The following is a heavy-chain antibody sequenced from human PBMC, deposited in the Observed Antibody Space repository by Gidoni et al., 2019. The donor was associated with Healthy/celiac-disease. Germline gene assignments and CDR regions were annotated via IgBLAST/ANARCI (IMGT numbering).Heavy chain of an antibody. Sequence: QVQLVESWGGVVQPGRSLRLSCSASGFTFSSYGMHWVRQAPGKGLGWVAVISYEGSNKYYADSVKGRFTISRDNSKNTLYLQMNSLRAEDTAVYYCAKAPYYYYYMDVWGKGTTVTVSS. CDR1: GFTFSSYG. V-gene: IGHV3-30*18. CDR3: AKAPYYYYYMDV. CDR2: ISYEGSNK. J-gene: IGHJ6*03.